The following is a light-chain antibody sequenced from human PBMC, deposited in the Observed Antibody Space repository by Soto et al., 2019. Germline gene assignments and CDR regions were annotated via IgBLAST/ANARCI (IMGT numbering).Light chain of an antibody. CDR2: DVS. Sequence: QSALTQPASVSGSPGQSITISCTGSSSDVGGYDYVSWYQQHRGKPPKLMIYDVSNRPSGVSDRFSGSKSGNTASLTISGLQAEDEADYYCSSYTSSSTSCVFGTGTKVTVL. V-gene: IGLV2-14*01. CDR3: SSYTSSSTSCV. CDR1: SSDVGGYDY. J-gene: IGLJ1*01.